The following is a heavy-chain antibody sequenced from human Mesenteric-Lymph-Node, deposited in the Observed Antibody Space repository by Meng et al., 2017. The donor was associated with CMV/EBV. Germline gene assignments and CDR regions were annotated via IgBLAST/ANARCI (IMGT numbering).Heavy chain of an antibody. CDR2: TRSKAYGGTT. CDR3: TREDYNWNDLISVNEY. Sequence: GGSLRLSCTASGFTFADYAMTWVRQAPGKGLEWVGFTRSKAYGGTTEYAASVKGRFTISRDDSKSIAYLQMNSLKIEDTAVYYCTREDYNWNDLISVNEYWGQGTLVTVSS. CDR1: GFTFADYA. J-gene: IGHJ4*02. V-gene: IGHV3-49*04. D-gene: IGHD1-20*01.